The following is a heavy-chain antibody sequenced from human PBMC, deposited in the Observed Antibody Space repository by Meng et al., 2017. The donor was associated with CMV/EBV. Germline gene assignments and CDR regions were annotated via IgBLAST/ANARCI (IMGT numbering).Heavy chain of an antibody. V-gene: IGHV1-69*06. CDR1: TFSSYA. CDR3: ARVRGSGSYYYYYGMDV. D-gene: IGHD3-10*01. J-gene: IGHJ6*02. Sequence: TFSSYAISWVRQAPGRGLEWMGGIIPIFGTANYAQKFQGRVTITADKSTSTAYMELSSLRSEDTAVYYCARVRGSGSYYYYYGMDVWGQGTTVTVSS. CDR2: IIPIFGTA.